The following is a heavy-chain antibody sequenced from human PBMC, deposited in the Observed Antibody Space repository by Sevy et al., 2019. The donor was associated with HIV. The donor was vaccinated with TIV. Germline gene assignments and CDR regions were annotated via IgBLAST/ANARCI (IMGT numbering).Heavy chain of an antibody. J-gene: IGHJ6*02. V-gene: IGHV3-30*03. CDR3: ARGGSGDYFYDGGDV. CDR1: GFTFRNFG. D-gene: IGHD4-17*01. Sequence: GGSLRLSCVGSGFTFRNFGVHWLRQTPGKGLEWLSVVSDDGSSKYYVDSVKGRFIVSRDNSKNTVYLQMNSLRTEDTAVYYCARGGSGDYFYDGGDVWGQGTTVTVSS. CDR2: VSDDGSSK.